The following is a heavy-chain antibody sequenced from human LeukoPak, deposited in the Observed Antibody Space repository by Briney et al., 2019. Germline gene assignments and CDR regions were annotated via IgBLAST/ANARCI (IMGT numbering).Heavy chain of an antibody. Sequence: GGSLRLSCAASGFTVSSNYMSWVRQAPGKGLEWVSVIYSGGSTYYADSVKGRFTISRDNSKNTLYLQMNSLRAEDTAVYYCARWHLYWGPGASDYWGQGTLATVSS. D-gene: IGHD2-8*02. CDR2: IYSGGST. CDR3: ARWHLYWGPGASDY. J-gene: IGHJ4*02. V-gene: IGHV3-53*01. CDR1: GFTVSSNY.